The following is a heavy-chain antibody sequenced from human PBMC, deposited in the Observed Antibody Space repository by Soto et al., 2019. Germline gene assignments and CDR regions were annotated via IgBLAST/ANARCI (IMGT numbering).Heavy chain of an antibody. Sequence: EVQLVESGGGLIQPGGSLRLSCAASGFTVSSNYMSWVRQAPGKGLEWVSVIYRGGSTYYADSVKGRFTISRDNSKNTLSLHMSSLRAEDPAVYYCARVVGGDAPLWYFDYWGQGTLVTVSS. J-gene: IGHJ4*02. D-gene: IGHD2-21*02. CDR2: IYRGGST. CDR1: GFTVSSNY. CDR3: ARVVGGDAPLWYFDY. V-gene: IGHV3-53*01.